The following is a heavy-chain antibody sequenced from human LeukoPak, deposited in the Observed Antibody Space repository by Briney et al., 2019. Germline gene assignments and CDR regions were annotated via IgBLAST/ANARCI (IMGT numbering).Heavy chain of an antibody. CDR2: FSGSGDNT. CDR1: GFILTNSA. CDR3: AKVRTGSSVYETLAT. V-gene: IGHV3-23*01. Sequence: GGSLRLSCVASGFILTNSAMTWVRQAPGKGPEWVSVFSGSGDNTHYADSVKGRFTMSRDSSKNTLYLQMNGLRAEDTAIYYCAKVRTGSSVYETLATWGQGTMVTVSS. J-gene: IGHJ3*01. D-gene: IGHD2-8*01.